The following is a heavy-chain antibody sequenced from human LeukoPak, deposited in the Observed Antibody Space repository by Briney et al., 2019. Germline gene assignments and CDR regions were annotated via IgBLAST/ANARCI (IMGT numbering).Heavy chain of an antibody. CDR1: GYSFTTYW. D-gene: IGHD1/OR15-1a*01. CDR3: ATSESQTKFDY. J-gene: IGHJ4*02. CDR2: IFPGDSDT. Sequence: GESLKISCKGSGYSFTTYWIGWVRQMPGKGLEWMGIIFPGDSDTIYSPSFQGQVTISADKSINTAYLQWSSLKASDTALYYCATSESQTKFDYWGQGTLVTASS. V-gene: IGHV5-51*01.